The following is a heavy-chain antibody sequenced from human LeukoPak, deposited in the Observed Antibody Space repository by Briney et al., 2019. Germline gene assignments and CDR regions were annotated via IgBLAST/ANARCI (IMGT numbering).Heavy chain of an antibody. CDR1: GFTFSSYA. CDR3: AKGVSGYDYNDAFDI. V-gene: IGHV3-23*01. J-gene: IGHJ3*02. Sequence: PGGSLRLSCAASGFTFSSYAMSRVRQAPGKGLEWVSAISGSGGSTYYADSVKGRFTISRDNSKNTLYLQMNSLRAEDTAVYYCAKGVSGYDYNDAFDIWGQGTMVTVSS. CDR2: ISGSGGST. D-gene: IGHD5-12*01.